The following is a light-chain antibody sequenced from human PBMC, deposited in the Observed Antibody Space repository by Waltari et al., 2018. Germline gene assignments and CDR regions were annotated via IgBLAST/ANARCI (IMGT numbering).Light chain of an antibody. J-gene: IGLJ2*01. CDR1: SLRRSF. V-gene: IGLV3-19*01. CDR2: GKN. Sequence: SSELTQDPAVSVALGQTVRLTCQGDSLRRSFASWYQQKPGQAPVLVAYGKNNRPSGIPDRFSGSTSGNTASLTITGAQAEDEADYYCNSRDSTSKRLLFGGGTKLSVL. CDR3: NSRDSTSKRLL.